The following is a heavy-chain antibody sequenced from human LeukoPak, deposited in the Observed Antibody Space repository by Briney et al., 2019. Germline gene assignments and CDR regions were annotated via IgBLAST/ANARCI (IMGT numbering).Heavy chain of an antibody. CDR1: GFTFSNYS. D-gene: IGHD1-26*01. CDR3: AREPYSGSYYAFDI. J-gene: IGHJ3*02. V-gene: IGHV3-21*01. CDR2: ISSSSSYI. Sequence: GGSLRLSCAASGFTFSNYSMNWVRQAPGKGLEWVSSISSSSSYIYYADSVKGRFTISRDNAKNSLYLQMNSLRAEDTAVYYCAREPYSGSYYAFDIWGQGTMVTVSS.